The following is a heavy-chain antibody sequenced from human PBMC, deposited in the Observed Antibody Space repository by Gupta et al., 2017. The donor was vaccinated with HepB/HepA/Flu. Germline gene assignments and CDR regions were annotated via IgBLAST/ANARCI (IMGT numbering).Heavy chain of an antibody. CDR1: EFTFASFP. J-gene: IGHJ3*02. D-gene: IGHD2-8*01. CDR3: ASQWADGVQAFDI. CDR2: ISSDGVHK. V-gene: IGHV3-30-3*01. Sequence: QVHVIESGGGVVQPGRSLRLSCAASEFTFASFPLHWVRQIPGRGLEWLAFISSDGVHKKYADSVKDRFFISRDNSRRTLFLHMNNLRSEDTAVYYCASQWADGVQAFDILGQRTQVTVSS.